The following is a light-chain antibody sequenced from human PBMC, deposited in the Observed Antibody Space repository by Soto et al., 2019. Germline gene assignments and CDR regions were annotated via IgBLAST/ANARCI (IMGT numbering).Light chain of an antibody. Sequence: DMQMTQSPSSLSSSVGDRFTVTCRASQDISIYLAWYQQKPGEAPKLLIYAASTLYGGVPSRFSGSGSGTDFALTITSLQAEDFATYYCQQLRMYPSTFGGGTKVDNK. CDR1: QDISIY. V-gene: IGKV1-9*01. CDR2: AAS. J-gene: IGKJ4*01. CDR3: QQLRMYPST.